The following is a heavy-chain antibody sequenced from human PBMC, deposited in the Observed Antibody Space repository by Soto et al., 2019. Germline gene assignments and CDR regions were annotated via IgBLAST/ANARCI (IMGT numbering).Heavy chain of an antibody. CDR2: ISANGQGI. D-gene: IGHD2-2*01. CDR1: GFTFSTYA. Sequence: GGSLRLSCAASGFTFSTYALSWVRQAPGKGLEWVSAISANGQGIYYADSVRGRFTISRDNSKNTIFLHMDSLRDEDTAVYYCAKDRNHPRDQFHYWGQGTLVTVSS. CDR3: AKDRNHPRDQFHY. V-gene: IGHV3-23*01. J-gene: IGHJ4*02.